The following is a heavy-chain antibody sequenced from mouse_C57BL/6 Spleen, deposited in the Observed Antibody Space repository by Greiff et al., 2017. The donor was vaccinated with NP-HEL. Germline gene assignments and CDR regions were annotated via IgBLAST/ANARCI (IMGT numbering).Heavy chain of an antibody. D-gene: IGHD4-1*01. J-gene: IGHJ4*01. CDR1: GFTFSSYA. CDR2: ISDGGSYT. V-gene: IGHV5-4*01. CDR3: ARDLGRGGYYAMDY. Sequence: EVKLMESGGGLVKPGGSLKLSCAASGFTFSSYAMSWVRQTPEKRLEWVATISDGGSYTYYPDNVKGRFTISRDNAKNNLYLQMSHLKSEDTAMYYCARDLGRGGYYAMDYWGQGTSVTVSS.